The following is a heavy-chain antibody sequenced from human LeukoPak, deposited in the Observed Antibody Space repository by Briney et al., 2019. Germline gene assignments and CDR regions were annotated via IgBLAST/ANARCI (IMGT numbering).Heavy chain of an antibody. D-gene: IGHD6-13*01. Sequence: GGSLRLSCAASGFTLSSNNMSWVRQAPGKGLEWVSVIYSGGSTYYSDSMKGRFTIPRDKSKNTMYLQMNSLRDEDTAVYYCARMYSSSWSPGVGMDVWGQGTTVTVSS. CDR1: GFTLSSNN. J-gene: IGHJ6*02. V-gene: IGHV3-53*01. CDR2: IYSGGST. CDR3: ARMYSSSWSPGVGMDV.